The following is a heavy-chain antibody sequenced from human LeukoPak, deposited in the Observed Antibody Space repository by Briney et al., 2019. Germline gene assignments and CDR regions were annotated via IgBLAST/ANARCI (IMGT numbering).Heavy chain of an antibody. J-gene: IGHJ4*02. CDR2: INPSGGST. CDR3: AREAGRNYCGGDCYPDY. D-gene: IGHD2-21*02. V-gene: IGHV1-46*01. Sequence: ASVKVSCKASGYTFTSYYMHWVRRAPGQGLEWMGIINPSGGSTSYAQKFQGRVTVTRDTSTSTVYMELSSLRSEDTAVYYCAREAGRNYCGGDCYPDYWGQGTLVTVSS. CDR1: GYTFTSYY.